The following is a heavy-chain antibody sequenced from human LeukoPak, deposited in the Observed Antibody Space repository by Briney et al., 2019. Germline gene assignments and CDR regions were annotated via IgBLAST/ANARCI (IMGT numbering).Heavy chain of an antibody. CDR3: ARRGWPQGY. J-gene: IGHJ4*02. V-gene: IGHV3-7*05. Sequence: GVSLRLSCAASGFTFSSFWMSWVRQAPGKGLEWVANIKEDGSEKTYVDSVKGPFNISRDNAKNSLYLQMNSLRAEDTAVYYCARRGWPQGYWGQGTLVIVSS. CDR1: GFTFSSFW. CDR2: IKEDGSEK. D-gene: IGHD6-19*01.